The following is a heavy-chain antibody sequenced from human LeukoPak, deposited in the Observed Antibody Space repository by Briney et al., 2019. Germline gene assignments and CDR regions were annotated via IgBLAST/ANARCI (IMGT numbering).Heavy chain of an antibody. D-gene: IGHD2-8*01. CDR3: AKDLGYCTNGVCYYYYMDV. J-gene: IGHJ6*03. Sequence: GGSLRLSCAASGFTFSSYGMHWVRQAPGKGLEWVAVISYDGSNKYYADSVKGRFTISRDNSKNTLYLQMNSLRAEDTAVYYCAKDLGYCTNGVCYYYYMDVWGKGTTVTVSS. CDR2: ISYDGSNK. CDR1: GFTFSSYG. V-gene: IGHV3-30*18.